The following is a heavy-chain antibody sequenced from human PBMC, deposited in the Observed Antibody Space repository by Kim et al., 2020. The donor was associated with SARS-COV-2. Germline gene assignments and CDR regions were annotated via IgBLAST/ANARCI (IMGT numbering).Heavy chain of an antibody. V-gene: IGHV3-53*01. D-gene: IGHD2-2*02. Sequence: GGSLRLSCAASGFTVSSNYMSWVRQAPGKGLEWVSVIYSGGSTYYADSVKGRFTISRDNSKNTLYLQMNSLRAEDTAVYYCARGPPPGYCSSTSCYTSLGWGQGTLVTVSS. J-gene: IGHJ4*02. CDR1: GFTVSSNY. CDR3: ARGPPPGYCSSTSCYTSLG. CDR2: IYSGGST.